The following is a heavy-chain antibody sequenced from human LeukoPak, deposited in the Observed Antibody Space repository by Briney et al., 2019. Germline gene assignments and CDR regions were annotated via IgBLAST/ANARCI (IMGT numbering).Heavy chain of an antibody. D-gene: IGHD4-17*01. V-gene: IGHV3-7*01. CDR3: ARDISGSNDYETY. CDR2: IKQGGSEK. CDR1: GFTFSNYR. J-gene: IGHJ4*02. Sequence: GGSLRLSCAASGFTFSNYRMSRVLQAPGKGLQWVADIKQGGSEKSYEDSVKGRFTISRDNAKNSLYLQMNSLRAEDTAVYYCARDISGSNDYETYWGQGTLVTVSS.